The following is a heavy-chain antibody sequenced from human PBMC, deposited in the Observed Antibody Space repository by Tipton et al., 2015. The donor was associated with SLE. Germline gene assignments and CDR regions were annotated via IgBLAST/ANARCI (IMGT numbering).Heavy chain of an antibody. CDR1: GFSFSSYW. CDR2: IKQDGSEK. V-gene: IGHV3-7*01. J-gene: IGHJ4*02. CDR3: ARLSRIRGTDY. Sequence: SLRLSCAASGFSFSSYWMSWVRQAPGKGLEWVANIKQDGSEKYYVDSVKGRSTISRDNAKNSLYLQMNSLRAEDTAVYYCARLSRIRGTDYWGQGTLVTVSS. D-gene: IGHD3-10*01.